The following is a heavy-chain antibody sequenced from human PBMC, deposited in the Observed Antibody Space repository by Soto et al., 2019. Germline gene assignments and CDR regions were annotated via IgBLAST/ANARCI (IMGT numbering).Heavy chain of an antibody. J-gene: IGHJ3*02. CDR1: GFTFSNYA. V-gene: IGHV3-30*03. CDR3: TRGRPLPSMNTGDEPLDI. CDR2: MSFDGTR. Sequence: QVQLVESGGGVVQPGTSLTLSCAASGFTFSNYAMHWVRQAPGTGLEWVAAMSFDGTRYYADSVKDRSIISRDSARNTVFLQTSGLRADDTALYYCTRGRPLPSMNTGDEPLDIWGQGTMVTVSS. D-gene: IGHD3-16*01.